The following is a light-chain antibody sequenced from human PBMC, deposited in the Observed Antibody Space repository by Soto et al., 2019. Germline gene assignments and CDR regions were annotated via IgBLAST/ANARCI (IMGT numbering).Light chain of an antibody. J-gene: IGLJ1*01. V-gene: IGLV2-14*01. CDR1: NSDIGTYNY. CDR2: EVN. Sequence: QSALTQPASVSGSPGQSITISCTGTNSDIGTYNYVSWSQQHPGKAPKLMVYEVNNRPSGVSNRFSGSKSGNTASLTISGLQAEDEADHYCSSYTSSSTYVFGTGTKVTVL. CDR3: SSYTSSSTYV.